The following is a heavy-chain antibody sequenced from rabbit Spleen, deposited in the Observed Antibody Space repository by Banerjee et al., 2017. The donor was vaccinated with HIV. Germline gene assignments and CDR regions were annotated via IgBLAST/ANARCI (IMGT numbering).Heavy chain of an antibody. J-gene: IGHJ4*01. V-gene: IGHV1S7*01. CDR2: IDPVFGVT. Sequence: QLKESGGGLVQPGGFLKLSCKASGFTLSSYYMNWVCQAPGKGLEWIGFIDPVFGVTYYANWVNGRFPISSHNAQNPLYLQLNSLTAADTATCFCARDLVGVIGWNFNLWGQGTLVTVS. CDR1: GFTLSSYY. CDR3: ARDLVGVIGWNFNL. D-gene: IGHD1-1*01.